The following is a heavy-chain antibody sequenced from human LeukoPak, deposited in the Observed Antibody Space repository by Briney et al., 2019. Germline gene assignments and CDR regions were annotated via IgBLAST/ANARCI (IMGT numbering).Heavy chain of an antibody. Sequence: GGSLRLSCAASGFTFNSYWFHWVRQAPGKGLVWVSRINSDGSDTIYADSVKGRFAISRDNAKSTVYLQMNSLKAEDTAVYYCARGGYHHGFDIWGQGTMVTVCS. CDR1: GFTFNSYW. D-gene: IGHD2-15*01. V-gene: IGHV3-74*01. CDR2: INSDGSDT. J-gene: IGHJ3*02. CDR3: ARGGYHHGFDI.